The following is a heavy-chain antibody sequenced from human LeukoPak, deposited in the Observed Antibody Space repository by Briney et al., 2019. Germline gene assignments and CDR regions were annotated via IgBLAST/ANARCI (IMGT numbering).Heavy chain of an antibody. J-gene: IGHJ6*02. V-gene: IGHV1-8*01. D-gene: IGHD2-2*02. CDR1: GYTFTSYD. CDR3: ARGRGVPAAISYYYYYGMDV. CDR2: INSNSGNT. Sequence: ASVKVSCKASGYTFTSYDINWVRQATGQGLEWMGWINSNSGNTGYAQKFQGRVTMTRNTSISTAYMELSSLRSEDTAVYYCARGRGVPAAISYYYYYGMDVWGQGTTVTVSS.